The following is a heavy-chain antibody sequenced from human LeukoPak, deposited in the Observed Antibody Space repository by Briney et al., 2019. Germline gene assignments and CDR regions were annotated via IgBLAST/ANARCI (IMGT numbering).Heavy chain of an antibody. CDR3: ARVNSVMITFGGVIRY. J-gene: IGHJ4*02. V-gene: IGHV1-18*01. CDR1: GYTFTSYG. CDR2: ISAYNGNT. Sequence: ASGKVSCKASGYTFTSYGISWVRQPPGQGLEWMGLISAYNGNTNYVQKLQGRVTMTTDTSTSTAYMELMSLRSDDTAVYYCARVNSVMITFGGVIRYWGQGTLVTVSS. D-gene: IGHD3-16*01.